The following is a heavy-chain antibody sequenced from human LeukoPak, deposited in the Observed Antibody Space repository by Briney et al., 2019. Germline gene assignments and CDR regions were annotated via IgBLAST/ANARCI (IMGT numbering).Heavy chain of an antibody. D-gene: IGHD4-11*01. J-gene: IGHJ6*03. CDR1: GFTFSHYS. Sequence: PGGSLRLSCAASGFTFSHYSIDWVRQAPGKGLERVASITSSSSHIYYADSVKGRFTISRDNAKNALYLQMNSLRAEDTAIYYCARVMMGATVTTFHYYCMDVWGVGITVTVSS. CDR3: ARVMMGATVTTFHYYCMDV. V-gene: IGHV3-21*01. CDR2: ITSSSSHI.